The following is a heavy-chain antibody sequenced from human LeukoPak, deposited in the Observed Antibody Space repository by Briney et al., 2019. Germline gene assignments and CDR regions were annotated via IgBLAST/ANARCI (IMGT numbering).Heavy chain of an antibody. J-gene: IGHJ4*02. Sequence: SETLSLTCTVSGGSLSSYYWSWIRQPAEKGLEWIGWIHYSGSTAYNPSLESRVTMSVDTSKNHISLKMTSVTAADTATYYCARWGYFDSGGYFVVDYWGQGALVTVSS. V-gene: IGHV4-4*07. CDR1: GGSLSSYY. CDR2: IHYSGST. D-gene: IGHD3-22*01. CDR3: ARWGYFDSGGYFVVDY.